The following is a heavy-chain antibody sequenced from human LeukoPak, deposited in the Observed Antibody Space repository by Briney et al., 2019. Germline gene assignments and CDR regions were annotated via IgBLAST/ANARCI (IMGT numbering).Heavy chain of an antibody. D-gene: IGHD6-19*01. Sequence: GRSLRLSCAASGFTFSSYAMHWVRQAPGKGLEWVAVISYDGSNKYYVDSVKGRFTISRDNSKNTLYLQMNSLRAEDTAVYDCARDSGWFRFDYWGQGTLVTVSS. CDR1: GFTFSSYA. CDR3: ARDSGWFRFDY. CDR2: ISYDGSNK. J-gene: IGHJ4*02. V-gene: IGHV3-30*04.